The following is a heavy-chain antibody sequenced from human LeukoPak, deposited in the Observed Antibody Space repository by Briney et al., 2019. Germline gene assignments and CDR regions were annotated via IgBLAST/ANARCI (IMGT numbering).Heavy chain of an antibody. V-gene: IGHV4-39*01. Sequence: SETLSLTCTVSGGSIDSSTYYWGWIRQPPGKGLEWIGSIYYSGSTYHNPSLKSRVTISVDTSRNQFSLRLSSVTAADTAVYYCARHSGDFHRWGQGTLVTVSS. D-gene: IGHD3-10*01. J-gene: IGHJ1*01. CDR2: IYYSGST. CDR3: ARHSGDFHR. CDR1: GGSIDSSTYY.